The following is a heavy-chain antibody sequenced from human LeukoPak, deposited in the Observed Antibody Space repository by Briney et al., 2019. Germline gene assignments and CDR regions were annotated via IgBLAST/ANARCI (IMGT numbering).Heavy chain of an antibody. J-gene: IGHJ4*02. CDR3: AKGDYSSRVDYFDY. D-gene: IGHD2-2*01. V-gene: IGHV3-23*01. CDR2: ISASGGRT. CDR1: GFVFSDFA. Sequence: PGGSLRLSCAASGFVFSDFAMNWVRQVPGKGLEWVATISASGGRTFYADSVEGRFTISRDNSRSTLDLQLNTLGVEDAAIYYCAKGDYSSRVDYFDYWGPGTPVTVSS.